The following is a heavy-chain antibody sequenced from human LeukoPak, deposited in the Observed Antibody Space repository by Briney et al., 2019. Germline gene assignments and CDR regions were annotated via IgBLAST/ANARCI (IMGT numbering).Heavy chain of an antibody. CDR3: ARTTGSRVTMVRGVKPKYWFDP. Sequence: ASLKVSCKTSGYTFTAYYIHWVRQAPGQGLEWMGWINPNSGGTDYAQKFQGRVTMTRDTSISTAYMELSRLRSDDTAVYYCARTTGSRVTMVRGVKPKYWFDPWGQGTLVTVSS. V-gene: IGHV1-2*02. D-gene: IGHD3-10*01. CDR1: GYTFTAYY. J-gene: IGHJ5*02. CDR2: INPNSGGT.